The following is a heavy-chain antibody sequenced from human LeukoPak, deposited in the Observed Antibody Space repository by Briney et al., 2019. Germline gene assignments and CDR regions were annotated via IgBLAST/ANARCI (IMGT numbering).Heavy chain of an antibody. CDR3: AKDGAWLRFDD. CDR1: GFPFSSHG. CDR2: ISPGGGPT. V-gene: IGHV3-23*01. Sequence: GGSLRLSCAGSGFPFSSHGMNWVRQAPGKGLEWVSGISPGGGPTYYADSVRGRFSISRDDLKNTLYLQMTNLRAEDTAVYYCAKDGAWLRFDDWGQGILVTVSS. D-gene: IGHD5-12*01. J-gene: IGHJ4*02.